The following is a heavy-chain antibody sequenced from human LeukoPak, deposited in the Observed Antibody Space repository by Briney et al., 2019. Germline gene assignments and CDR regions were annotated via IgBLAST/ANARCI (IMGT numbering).Heavy chain of an antibody. D-gene: IGHD2-15*01. V-gene: IGHV3-23*01. CDR3: AKDEGDIVVVVAASPFDY. Sequence: PGGSLRLSCAASGFTFSSYAMSWVRQAPGKGLEWVSAISGSGGSTYYADSVKGRFTISRDNSKHTLYLQMNSLRAEDTAVYYCAKDEGDIVVVVAASPFDYWGQGTLVTVSS. CDR1: GFTFSSYA. J-gene: IGHJ4*02. CDR2: ISGSGGST.